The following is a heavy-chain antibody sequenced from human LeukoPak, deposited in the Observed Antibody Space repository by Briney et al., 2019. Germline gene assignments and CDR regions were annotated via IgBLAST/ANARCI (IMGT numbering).Heavy chain of an antibody. D-gene: IGHD5-24*01. CDR1: GYTFTSYG. Sequence: ASVKVSCKASGYTFTSYGISWVRQATGQGLEWMGWMNPNSGNTGYAQKFQGRVTMTRNTSISTAYMELSSLRSEDTAVYYCARSALKDVDLDYWGQGTLVTVSS. J-gene: IGHJ4*02. CDR2: MNPNSGNT. V-gene: IGHV1-8*02. CDR3: ARSALKDVDLDY.